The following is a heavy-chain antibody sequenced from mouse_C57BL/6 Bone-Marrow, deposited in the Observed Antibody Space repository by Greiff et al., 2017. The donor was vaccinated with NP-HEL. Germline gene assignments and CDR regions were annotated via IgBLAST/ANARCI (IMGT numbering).Heavy chain of an antibody. V-gene: IGHV5-12*01. J-gene: IGHJ4*01. CDR1: GFTFSDYY. CDR2: ISNGGGST. CDR3: ARLLYDYDVRGAMDY. D-gene: IGHD2-4*01. Sequence: EVQVVESGGGLVQPGGSLKLSCAASGFTFSDYYMYWVRQTPEKRLEWVAYISNGGGSTYYPDTVKGRFTISRDNAKNTLYLQMSRLKSEDTAMYYCARLLYDYDVRGAMDYWGQGTSVTVSS.